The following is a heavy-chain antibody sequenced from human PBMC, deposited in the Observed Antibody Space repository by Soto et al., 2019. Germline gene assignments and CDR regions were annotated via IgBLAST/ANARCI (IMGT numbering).Heavy chain of an antibody. V-gene: IGHV1-3*05. CDR3: ARGIAVSGDNNWFDP. J-gene: IGHJ5*02. CDR1: GYIFTSYA. D-gene: IGHD6-19*01. Sequence: QVQLVQSGAEEKKPGASVKVSCKASGYIFTSYAMHWVRQAPGQRLEWMGWINGANGNTKYSQKFQGRVTITRDTSASTAYMELSSLRSEDTAVYYCARGIAVSGDNNWFDPWGQGTLVTVS. CDR2: INGANGNT.